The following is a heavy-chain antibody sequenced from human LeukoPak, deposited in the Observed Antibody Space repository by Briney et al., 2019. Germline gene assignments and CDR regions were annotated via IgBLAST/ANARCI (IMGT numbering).Heavy chain of an antibody. V-gene: IGHV4-39*07. CDR3: ARGSRSLGVTTVTRGFDY. D-gene: IGHD4-17*01. Sequence: PSEALSLTCTVSGGSLSSSSYYWGWIRQPPGKGLEWIGSIYYSGSTYYNPSLKSRVTISVDTSKNQFSLKLSSVTAADTAVYYCARGSRSLGVTTVTRGFDYWGQGTLVTVSS. CDR2: IYYSGST. CDR1: GGSLSSSSYY. J-gene: IGHJ4*02.